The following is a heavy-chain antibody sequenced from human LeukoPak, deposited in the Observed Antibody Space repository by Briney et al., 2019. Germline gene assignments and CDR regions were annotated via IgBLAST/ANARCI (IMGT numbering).Heavy chain of an antibody. J-gene: IGHJ6*03. CDR3: ARTTYYYMDV. V-gene: IGHV4-39*07. CDR1: GGSISSSSYY. D-gene: IGHD1-1*01. Sequence: KPSETLSLTCTVSGGSISSSSYYWGWIRQPPGKGLEWIGSIYYSGSTYYNPSLKSRVTISVDTSKNQFSLKLSSVTAADTAVYYCARTTYYYMDVWGKGTTVTVSS. CDR2: IYYSGST.